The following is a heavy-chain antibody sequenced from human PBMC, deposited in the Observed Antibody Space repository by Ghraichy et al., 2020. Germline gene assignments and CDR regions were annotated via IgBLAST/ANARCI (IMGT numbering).Heavy chain of an antibody. D-gene: IGHD1-26*01. V-gene: IGHV3-73*01. J-gene: IGHJ6*02. CDR1: GFSFSDVA. CDR2: IADKSNNYAT. Sequence: GALRLSCAASGFSFSDVALHWVRQASGKGLEWVGRIADKSNNYATMYSASLKGRFTMSRDDSKNTMYLHMNSLKMEDTAVYFCSRHGGTVDYYYGMDVWGQGTAVTVSS. CDR3: SRHGGTVDYYYGMDV.